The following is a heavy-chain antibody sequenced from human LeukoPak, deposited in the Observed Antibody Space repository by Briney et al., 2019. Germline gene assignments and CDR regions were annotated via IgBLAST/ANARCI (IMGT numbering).Heavy chain of an antibody. CDR2: IKQDGSEK. V-gene: IGHV3-7*01. J-gene: IGHJ4*02. D-gene: IGHD2-15*01. CDR3: ARGGGTRTH. CDR1: GFTFSTFW. Sequence: GGSLRLSCAASGFTFSTFWMSWVGQAPGKGLEWVANIKQDGSEKNYVDSVKGRFTISRDNARNSVYLQMNSVTAEDTAVYYCARGGGTRTHWGRGVLVTVSS.